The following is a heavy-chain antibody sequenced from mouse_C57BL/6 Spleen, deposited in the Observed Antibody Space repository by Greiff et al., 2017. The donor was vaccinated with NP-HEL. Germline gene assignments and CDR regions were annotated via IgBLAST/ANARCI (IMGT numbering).Heavy chain of an antibody. CDR1: GYTFTSYW. J-gene: IGHJ2*01. CDR3: AREFGGYSYYFDY. V-gene: IGHV1-55*01. D-gene: IGHD2-3*01. CDR2: IYPGSGST. Sequence: QVQLQQPGAELVKPGASVKMSCKASGYTFTSYWITWVKQRPGQGLEWIGDIYPGSGSTNYNEKFKSKATLTVDTSSRTAYMQLSSLTSEDSAVYYCAREFGGYSYYFDYWGQGTTLTVSS.